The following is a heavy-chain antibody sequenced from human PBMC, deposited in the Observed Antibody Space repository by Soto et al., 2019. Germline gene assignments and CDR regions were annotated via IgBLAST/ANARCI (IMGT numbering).Heavy chain of an antibody. D-gene: IGHD3-10*01. V-gene: IGHV4-39*01. CDR1: GDSISSTSSYY. CDR3: ARRVTMVRAYFDY. J-gene: IGHJ4*02. Sequence: QLQLQESGPGLVKPSETLSLTCTVSGDSISSTSSYYWGWIRQPPGKGLEWIGSIYYTGITYYNPSLKSRVDIAVDTSKNQFSLKLSSVTAADTAVYYCARRVTMVRAYFDYWGQGTLVTVSS. CDR2: IYYTGIT.